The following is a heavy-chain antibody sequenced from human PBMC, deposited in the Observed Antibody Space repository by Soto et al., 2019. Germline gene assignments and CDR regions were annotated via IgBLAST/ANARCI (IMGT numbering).Heavy chain of an antibody. J-gene: IGHJ4*02. Sequence: PSETLYRTCTVSGGSISSGDYYWSWIRQPPGKGLEWIGYIYYSGSTYYNPSLKSRVTISVDTSKNQFSLKLSSVTAADTAVYYCSSQPTWNSGCRWGQGTLVTVYS. CDR2: IYYSGST. V-gene: IGHV4-30-4*01. CDR3: SSQPTWNSGCR. CDR1: GGSISSGDYY. D-gene: IGHD5-12*01.